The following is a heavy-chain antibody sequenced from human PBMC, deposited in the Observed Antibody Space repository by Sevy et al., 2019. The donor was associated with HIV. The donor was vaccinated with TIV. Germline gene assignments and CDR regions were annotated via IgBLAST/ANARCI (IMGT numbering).Heavy chain of an antibody. CDR2: ISAYNGNT. V-gene: IGHV1-18*01. J-gene: IGHJ6*02. CDR1: GYTFTSYG. CDR3: ASDIDIVATTYYYYGMDV. Sequence: ASVKVSCKASGYTFTSYGISWVRQAPGQGLEWMGWISAYNGNTNYPQKLQGRVTMTTDTSTSTAYMELRSLRSDDTAVYYCASDIDIVATTYYYYGMDVWGQGTTVTVSS. D-gene: IGHD5-12*01.